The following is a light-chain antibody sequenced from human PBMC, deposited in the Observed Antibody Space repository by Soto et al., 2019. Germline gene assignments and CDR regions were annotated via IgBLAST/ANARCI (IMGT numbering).Light chain of an antibody. CDR3: QNFDSAPQT. CDR1: QGIRHY. CDR2: EAS. Sequence: DIQMTQSPSSLSASVGDRVTITCRASQGIRHYLAWYQQKPGKVPKLLIYEASNLQSGVPSRFRGGGSGTEFTLTISSLQPEDVATYYCQNFDSAPQTFDQGTKVDIK. V-gene: IGKV1-27*01. J-gene: IGKJ1*01.